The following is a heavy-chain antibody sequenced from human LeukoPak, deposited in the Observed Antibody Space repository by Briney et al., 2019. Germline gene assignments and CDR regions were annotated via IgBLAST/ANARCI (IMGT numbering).Heavy chain of an antibody. J-gene: IGHJ4*02. CDR3: ARVGSGSSHDY. Sequence: GGSLRLSCAASGFTFSSYGMHWVRQAPGKGLEWVAVIWYDGSNKYYADSVKGRFTISRDNSKNTLYLQMNSLRAEDTAVYYCARVGSGSSHDYWGQGTLVTVSS. V-gene: IGHV3-33*01. D-gene: IGHD3-10*01. CDR1: GFTFSSYG. CDR2: IWYDGSNK.